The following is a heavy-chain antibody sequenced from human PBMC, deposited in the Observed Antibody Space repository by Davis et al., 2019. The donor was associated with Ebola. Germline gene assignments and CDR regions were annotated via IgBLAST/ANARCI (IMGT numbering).Heavy chain of an antibody. J-gene: IGHJ4*02. CDR1: GFTFNIFD. CDR3: TRGRHSEPTYDDY. D-gene: IGHD2/OR15-2a*01. V-gene: IGHV3-21*01. Sequence: GKSLKISCAASGFTFNIFDMHWVRQAPGKGLEWVSSISVSSGYIYYEDSVKGRFTISRDNAKNSLYLQMNSLRAEDTAVYYCTRGRHSEPTYDDYWGQGTLVTVSS. CDR2: ISVSSGYI.